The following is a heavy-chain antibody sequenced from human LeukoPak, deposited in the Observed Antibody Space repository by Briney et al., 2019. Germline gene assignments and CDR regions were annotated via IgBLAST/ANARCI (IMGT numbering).Heavy chain of an antibody. CDR2: ISAYNGNT. CDR1: GYTFTNYG. D-gene: IGHD5-12*01. CDR3: ARDLRRGLYSGYDPAGY. Sequence: ASVKVSCKASGYTFTNYGISWVRQAPGQGLEWMGWISAYNGNTNYAQKLQGRVTMTTDTSTSTAYMELRSLRSDDTAVYYCARDLRRGLYSGYDPAGYWGQGTLVTVSS. V-gene: IGHV1-18*01. J-gene: IGHJ4*02.